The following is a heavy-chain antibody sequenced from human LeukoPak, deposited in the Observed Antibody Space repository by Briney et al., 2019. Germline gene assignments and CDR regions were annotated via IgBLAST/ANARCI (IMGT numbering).Heavy chain of an antibody. CDR2: INHSGST. D-gene: IGHD1-26*01. V-gene: IGHV4-34*01. CDR1: GGSFSGYY. J-gene: IGHJ4*02. CDR3: VKSGGYGLIDY. Sequence: SETLSLTCAVYGGSFSGYYWSWIRQPPGKGLEWIGEINHSGSTNYNPSLKSRVTISIDTSKNQFSLRLSSVTAADTAMYYCVKSGGYGLIDYWGQGTRVTVSS.